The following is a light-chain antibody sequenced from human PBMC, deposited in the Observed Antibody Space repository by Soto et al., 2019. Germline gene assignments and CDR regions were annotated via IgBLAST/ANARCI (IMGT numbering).Light chain of an antibody. CDR2: GAS. J-gene: IGKJ2*01. CDR3: QQYGSSPYT. CDR1: QSVSSSY. Sequence: EIVLTQSPGTLSWSPGERATLSCRASQSVSSSYLAWYQQKPGQAPRLLIHGASSRATGIPDRFSGSGSGTDFTLTISRLEPEDFAVYYCQQYGSSPYTFGQGTKLEIK. V-gene: IGKV3-20*01.